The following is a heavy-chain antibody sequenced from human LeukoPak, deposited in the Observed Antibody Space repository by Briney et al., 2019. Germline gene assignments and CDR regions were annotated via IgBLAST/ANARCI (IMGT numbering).Heavy chain of an antibody. CDR3: ARGFVVVTYYYGMDV. D-gene: IGHD2-21*02. V-gene: IGHV1-69*04. CDR2: ITPILGIA. Sequence: SVKVSCKASGGTFSSYAISWVRQAPGQGLEWVGRITPILGIANYAQKFQGRVTITADKSTSTAYMELSSLRSEDTAVYYCARGFVVVTYYYGMDVWGQGTTVTVSS. J-gene: IGHJ6*02. CDR1: GGTFSSYA.